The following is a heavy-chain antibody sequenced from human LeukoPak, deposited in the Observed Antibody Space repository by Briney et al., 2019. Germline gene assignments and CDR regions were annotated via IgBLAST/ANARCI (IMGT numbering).Heavy chain of an antibody. Sequence: GGSLRLSCAASGFTFSSYSMNWVRQAPGKGLEWVSYISSTSNTIYYADSVEGRFTISRDSAKNSLYLQMNSLRAEDTAVYYCARGYDFWKYYYMDVWGKGSTVTVSS. CDR3: ARGYDFWKYYYMDV. J-gene: IGHJ6*03. V-gene: IGHV3-48*01. CDR1: GFTFSSYS. CDR2: ISSTSNTI. D-gene: IGHD3-3*01.